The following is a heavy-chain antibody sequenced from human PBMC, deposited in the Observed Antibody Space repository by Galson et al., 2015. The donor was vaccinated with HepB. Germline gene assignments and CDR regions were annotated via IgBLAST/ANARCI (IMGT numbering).Heavy chain of an antibody. V-gene: IGHV3-53*01. CDR1: GFTVSSNY. CDR2: IYSGGST. D-gene: IGHD2-21*01. J-gene: IGHJ1*01. CDR3: ARDLAYHEYFQH. Sequence: SLRLSCAASGFTVSSNYMSWVRQAPGKGLEWVSVIYSGGSTYYADSVKGRFTISRDNSKNTLYLQMNSLRAEDTAVYYCARDLAYHEYFQHWGQGTLVTVSS.